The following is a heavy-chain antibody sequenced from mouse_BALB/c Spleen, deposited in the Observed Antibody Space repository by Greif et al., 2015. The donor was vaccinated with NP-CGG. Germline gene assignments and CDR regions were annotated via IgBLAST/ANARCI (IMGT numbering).Heavy chain of an antibody. CDR2: ISSGGGST. Sequence: EVKLQESGGGLVKSGGSLKLSCAASGFAFSSYDMSWVRQTPEKRLEWVAYISSGGGSTYYPGTVKGRFTISRDNAKNTLYLQMSSLKSEDTAMYYCARYGNWFAYWGQGTLVTVSA. D-gene: IGHD2-1*01. V-gene: IGHV5-12-1*01. CDR1: GFAFSSYD. J-gene: IGHJ3*01. CDR3: ARYGNWFAY.